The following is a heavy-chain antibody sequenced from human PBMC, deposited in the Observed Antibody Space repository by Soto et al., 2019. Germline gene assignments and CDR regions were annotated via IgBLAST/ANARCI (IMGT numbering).Heavy chain of an antibody. D-gene: IGHD6-13*01. CDR3: ASLYIIAAAGTETIDY. Sequence: GGSLRLSCAASGFTFSSYWMRWVRQAPGKGLEWVANIKQDGSEKYYVDSVKGRFTISRDNAKNSLYLQMNSLRAEDTAVYYCASLYIIAAAGTETIDYWGQGTLVTVSS. V-gene: IGHV3-7*01. CDR2: IKQDGSEK. CDR1: GFTFSSYW. J-gene: IGHJ4*02.